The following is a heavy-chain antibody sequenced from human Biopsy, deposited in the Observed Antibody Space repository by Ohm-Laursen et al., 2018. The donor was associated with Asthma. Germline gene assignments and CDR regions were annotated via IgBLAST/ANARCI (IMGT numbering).Heavy chain of an antibody. Sequence: ASVKVSCKISGYSLTDLSMHWVRQAPGQGLEWMGGHDHEEGGTVNARRFQGRVTMTEDTSTGTAYMELSSLSSDDTAVYYCASDFPKDYVRYNFQFWGQGTLVIVSS. D-gene: IGHD4-17*01. J-gene: IGHJ4*02. V-gene: IGHV1-24*01. CDR3: ASDFPKDYVRYNFQF. CDR1: GYSLTDLS. CDR2: HDHEEGGT.